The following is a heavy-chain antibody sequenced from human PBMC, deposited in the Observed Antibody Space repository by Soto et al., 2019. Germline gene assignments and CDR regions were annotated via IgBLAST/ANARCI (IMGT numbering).Heavy chain of an antibody. D-gene: IGHD1-7*01. CDR2: IYHDRGT. CDR3: ARMRLNYGADF. Sequence: QVQLQESGPGLVKPSQTLSLTCTVSGDSVNNGDCYWTWIRQSPGKGLEWIGYIYHDRGTYYNPSLRSRLRLALDISENQFSLKLASVTAADTAVYYCARMRLNYGADFWGQGIRVTVSS. V-gene: IGHV4-30-4*08. J-gene: IGHJ4*02. CDR1: GDSVNNGDCY.